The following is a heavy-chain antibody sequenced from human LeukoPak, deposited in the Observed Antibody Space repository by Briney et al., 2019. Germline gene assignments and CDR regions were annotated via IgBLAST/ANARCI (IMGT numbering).Heavy chain of an antibody. V-gene: IGHV3-33*01. Sequence: GGSLRLSCAASGFTFSSYGMHWVRQAPGKGLEWLAVIWYDGSNKYYADSVKGRFTISRDNSKNTLYLQMNSLRAEDTAVYYCARDTYSSSWCDPFAYWGQGTLVTVSS. D-gene: IGHD6-13*01. J-gene: IGHJ4*02. CDR1: GFTFSSYG. CDR2: IWYDGSNK. CDR3: ARDTYSSSWCDPFAY.